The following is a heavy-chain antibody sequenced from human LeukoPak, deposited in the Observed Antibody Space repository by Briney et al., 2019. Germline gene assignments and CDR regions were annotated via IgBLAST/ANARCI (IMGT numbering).Heavy chain of an antibody. D-gene: IGHD5-24*01. V-gene: IGHV4-59*01. Sequence: SETLSLTCTVSSGSISSYYWSWIRQPPGKGLEWIGYMYYGGSTHYNPSLKSRVTMSVDTSKKQFSLRLTSVTAADTAVYYRARSRDVYNGHALDIWGQGTMVTVSS. CDR1: SGSISSYY. J-gene: IGHJ3*02. CDR3: ARSRDVYNGHALDI. CDR2: MYYGGST.